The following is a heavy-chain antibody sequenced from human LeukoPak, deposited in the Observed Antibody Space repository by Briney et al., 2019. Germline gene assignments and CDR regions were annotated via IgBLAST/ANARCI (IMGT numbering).Heavy chain of an antibody. CDR1: GGSFSGYY. V-gene: IGHV4-34*01. Sequence: SETLSLTCAVYGGSFSGYYWSWIRQPPGKGLEWIGEINHSGSTNYNPSLKSRVTISVDTSKNQFSLKLSSVTAADTAVYYCAIRRGYSYDYWGQGTLVTVPS. J-gene: IGHJ4*02. CDR2: INHSGST. D-gene: IGHD5-18*01. CDR3: AIRRGYSYDY.